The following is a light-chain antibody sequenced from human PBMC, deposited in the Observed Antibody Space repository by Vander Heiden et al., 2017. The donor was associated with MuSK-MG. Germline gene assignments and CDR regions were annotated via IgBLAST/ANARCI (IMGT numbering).Light chain of an antibody. CDR3: QHDECCPLT. CDR2: GAS. J-gene: IGKJ4*01. Sequence: EIVMTQSPATLSVSPGERATLSCRASQSVRDRLAWYQQQPGQAPRLLIYGASTRATGIPARFSGSGSGTEFTLTISSLQSEDFAVYYCQHDECCPLTFGGGTKVEIK. V-gene: IGKV3-15*01. CDR1: QSVRDR.